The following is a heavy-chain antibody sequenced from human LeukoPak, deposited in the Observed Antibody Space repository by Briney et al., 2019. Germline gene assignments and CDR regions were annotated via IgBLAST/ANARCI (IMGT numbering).Heavy chain of an antibody. Sequence: SGTLSLTCAVSGGSISSSNWWSWVRQPPGKGLEWIGEIYHSGSTNYNPSLKSRVTMSVDTSKNQFSLKLSSVTAADTAVYYCARDKYVYGSGSIFDYWGQGTLVTVSS. CDR2: IYHSGST. J-gene: IGHJ4*02. CDR3: ARDKYVYGSGSIFDY. CDR1: GGSISSSNW. D-gene: IGHD3-10*01. V-gene: IGHV4-4*02.